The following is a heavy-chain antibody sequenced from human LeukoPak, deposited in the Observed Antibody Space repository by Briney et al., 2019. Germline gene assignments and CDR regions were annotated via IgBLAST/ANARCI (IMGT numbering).Heavy chain of an antibody. V-gene: IGHV4-34*01. CDR2: INHSGST. CDR1: GGSFSGYY. CDR3: ARRGYYYGSGRRGWFDP. D-gene: IGHD3-10*01. Sequence: PSETLSLTCAVYGGSFSGYYWSWIRQPPGKGLEWIGEINHSGSTNYNPSLKSRVTISVDTTKNRFSLKLSSVTAADTAVYYCARRGYYYGSGRRGWFDPWGQGTLVTVSS. J-gene: IGHJ5*02.